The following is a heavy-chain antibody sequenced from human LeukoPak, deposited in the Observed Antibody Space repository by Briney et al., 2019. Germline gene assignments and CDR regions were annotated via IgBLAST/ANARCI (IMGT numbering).Heavy chain of an antibody. CDR1: GFTFSGYA. Sequence: GGCLRLSCVASGFTFSGYAMHWVRQAPGKGLEWVAVILYDGSNKYYADSVKGRFSISRDNSKNTLYLQMNSLRAEDTAVYYCAKTYSGSYYIVDDWGQGTLVTVSS. CDR2: ILYDGSNK. J-gene: IGHJ4*02. D-gene: IGHD1-26*01. V-gene: IGHV3-30*18. CDR3: AKTYSGSYYIVDD.